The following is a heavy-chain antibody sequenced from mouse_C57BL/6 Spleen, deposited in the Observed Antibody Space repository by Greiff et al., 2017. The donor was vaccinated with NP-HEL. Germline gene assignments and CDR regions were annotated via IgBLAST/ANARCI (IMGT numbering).Heavy chain of an antibody. Sequence: QVQLQQPGAELVRPGSSVKLSCKASGYTFTSYWMHWVKQRPIQGLEWIGNIDPSDSETHYNQKFKDKATLTVDKSSSTAYMQLSSLTSEDSAVYYCARSASTMVTGAMDYWGQGTSVTVSS. CDR2: IDPSDSET. CDR1: GYTFTSYW. D-gene: IGHD2-2*01. J-gene: IGHJ4*01. V-gene: IGHV1-52*01. CDR3: ARSASTMVTGAMDY.